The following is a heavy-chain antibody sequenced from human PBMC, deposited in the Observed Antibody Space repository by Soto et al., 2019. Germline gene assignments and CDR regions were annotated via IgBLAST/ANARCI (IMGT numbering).Heavy chain of an antibody. Sequence: ASVKVSCKASGNTFNTLGISWVRQAPGQGLEWMGWISANNGNTNYAQKVQGRVTMTTDTSTSTVYMELTTLTSDDTAIYYCACGSSSARGRDYYYYYGMDVWGQGTTVTVSS. J-gene: IGHJ6*02. V-gene: IGHV1-18*01. CDR2: ISANNGNT. CDR3: ACGSSSARGRDYYYYYGMDV. CDR1: GNTFNTLG. D-gene: IGHD6-6*01.